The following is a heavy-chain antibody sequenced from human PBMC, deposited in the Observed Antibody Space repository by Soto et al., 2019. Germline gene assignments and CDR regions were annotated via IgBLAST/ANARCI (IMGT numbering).Heavy chain of an antibody. D-gene: IGHD3-3*01. Sequence: QVQLVESGGGVVQPGRSLRLSCAASGFTFSSYGMHWVRQAPGKGLEWVDAISYDGSNKSYADSVKGRITISTDNSKDTMYLQMNSQRADGTAVYYCAKDGYYDFWSGYESGDAFDIWGQGTMVTVAS. CDR3: AKDGYYDFWSGYESGDAFDI. CDR2: ISYDGSNK. CDR1: GFTFSSYG. J-gene: IGHJ3*02. V-gene: IGHV3-30*18.